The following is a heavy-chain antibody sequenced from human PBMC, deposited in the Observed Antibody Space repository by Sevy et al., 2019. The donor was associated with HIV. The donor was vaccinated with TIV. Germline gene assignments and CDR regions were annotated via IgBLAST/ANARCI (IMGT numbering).Heavy chain of an antibody. CDR1: GFTFSSDW. D-gene: IGHD5-12*01. J-gene: IGHJ4*02. CDR2: IKQDGSEK. CDR3: AREWYSVYIKRYYYFDY. V-gene: IGHV3-7*01. Sequence: GGSLRLSCAASGFTFSSDWMSWVRQAPGKGLEWVANIKQDGSEKYYVDSAKGRFTISRDNAKNSLYLQMNSLRAEDTAVYYCAREWYSVYIKRYYYFDYWGQGTLVTVSS.